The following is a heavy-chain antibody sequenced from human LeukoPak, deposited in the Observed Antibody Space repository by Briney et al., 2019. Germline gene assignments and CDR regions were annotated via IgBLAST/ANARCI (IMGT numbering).Heavy chain of an antibody. CDR2: INPNNGGT. D-gene: IGHD1-26*01. CDR3: ARGIVGAHQLIAY. Sequence: ASVKVSCKASGYTFTDHYMHWVRQAPGQGLEWMGWINPNNGGTNFAQKFQGRVTMTRDTSISTAYVELSSLTSDDTAVYYCARGIVGAHQLIAYWGQGTLVTVSS. J-gene: IGHJ4*02. V-gene: IGHV1-2*02. CDR1: GYTFTDHY.